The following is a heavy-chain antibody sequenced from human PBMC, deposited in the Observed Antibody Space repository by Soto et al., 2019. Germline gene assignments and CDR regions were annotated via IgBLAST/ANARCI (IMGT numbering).Heavy chain of an antibody. J-gene: IGHJ4*02. D-gene: IGHD6-19*01. CDR2: ISYDGSNK. CDR3: AKVSSGWYLDY. Sequence: QVQLVESGGGVAQPGRSLRLSCAASGFTFSSYGMHWVRQAPGKGLEWVAVISYDGSNKYYADSVKGRFTISRDNSKNTLYLQMNSLRAEDTAVYYCAKVSSGWYLDYWGQGTLVTVSS. V-gene: IGHV3-30*18. CDR1: GFTFSSYG.